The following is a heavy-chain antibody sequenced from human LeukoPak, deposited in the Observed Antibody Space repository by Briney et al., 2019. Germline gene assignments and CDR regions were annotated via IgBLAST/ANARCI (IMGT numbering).Heavy chain of an antibody. Sequence: ASVTVSCKACGYTFTGYYMHWVRQAPGQGLEWMGWINPKSGGTNYAQKFQGRVTMTRDTSISTAYMELSRLRSDDTAVYYCARSRVGAPSDYWGQGSLVTVSS. D-gene: IGHD1-26*01. CDR3: ARSRVGAPSDY. J-gene: IGHJ4*02. CDR1: GYTFTGYY. V-gene: IGHV1-2*02. CDR2: INPKSGGT.